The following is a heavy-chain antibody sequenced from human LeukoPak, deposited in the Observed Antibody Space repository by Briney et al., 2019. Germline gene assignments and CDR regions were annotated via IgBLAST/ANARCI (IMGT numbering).Heavy chain of an antibody. CDR2: ISSSSYI. CDR1: GFTFSSYS. J-gene: IGHJ4*02. V-gene: IGHV3-21*01. D-gene: IGHD6-6*01. Sequence: GGSLRLSCAASGFTFSSYSMNWVRQAPGKGLEWVSSISSSSYIYYADSVKGRFTISRDNAKNSLYLQMNSLRAEDTAVYYCARGRGSSSGFDYWGQGTLVTVSS. CDR3: ARGRGSSSGFDY.